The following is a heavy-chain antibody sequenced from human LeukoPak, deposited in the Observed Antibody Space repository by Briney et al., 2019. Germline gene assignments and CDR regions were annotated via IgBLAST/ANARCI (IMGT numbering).Heavy chain of an antibody. D-gene: IGHD3-10*01. CDR1: GYTFTGYY. Sequence: ASVKVSCKASGYTFTGYYMHWVRQAPGQGLEWMGWINPNSGGTNYAQKFQGRVTMTRDTSISTAYMELSRLRSDDTAVYYCAREGNYYGSGSYYSMDVWGKGTTVTISS. CDR2: INPNSGGT. CDR3: AREGNYYGSGSYYSMDV. V-gene: IGHV1-2*02. J-gene: IGHJ6*03.